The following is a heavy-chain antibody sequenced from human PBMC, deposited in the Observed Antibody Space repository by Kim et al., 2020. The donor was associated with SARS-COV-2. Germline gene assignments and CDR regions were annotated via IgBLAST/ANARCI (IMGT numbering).Heavy chain of an antibody. CDR1: GDNVSCNSGT. V-gene: IGHV6-1*01. Sequence: SQTLSLTCAISGDNVSCNSGTWNWIRLSPSRGLEWLGRTYYRSKWSFDYAVSLKSRITINPDTSKNQFSLQLTSVTPEDTAVYYCARGKYISVAGGMDVW. CDR2: TYYRSKWSF. D-gene: IGHD6-19*01. J-gene: IGHJ6*03. CDR3: ARGKYISVAGGMDV.